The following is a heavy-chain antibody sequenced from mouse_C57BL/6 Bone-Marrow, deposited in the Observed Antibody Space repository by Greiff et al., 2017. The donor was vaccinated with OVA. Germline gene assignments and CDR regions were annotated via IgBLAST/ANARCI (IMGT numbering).Heavy chain of an antibody. Sequence: EVQLVESGGGLVKPGGSLKLSCAASGFTFSSYAMSWVRPTPEKRLEWVATISDGGSYTYYPDNVKGRFTISRDNAKNNLYLQMSHLNSEDTAMYYCARDPFDGYYFDYWGQGTTLTVSS. CDR3: ARDPFDGYYFDY. V-gene: IGHV5-4*01. CDR1: GFTFSSYA. J-gene: IGHJ2*01. CDR2: ISDGGSYT. D-gene: IGHD2-3*01.